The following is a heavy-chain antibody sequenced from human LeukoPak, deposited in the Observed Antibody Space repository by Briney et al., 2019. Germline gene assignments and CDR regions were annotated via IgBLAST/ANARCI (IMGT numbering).Heavy chain of an antibody. D-gene: IGHD3-22*01. J-gene: IGHJ1*01. V-gene: IGHV4-34*01. Sequence: SETLSLTCAVYGGSFSGYYWSWIRQPPGKGLEWIGEINHSGSTNYNPSLKSRVTISVDTSKNQFSLKLSSVTAADTAVYYCASTDPYYYDSSGYAFQHWGQGTLVTVSS. CDR3: ASTDPYYYDSSGYAFQH. CDR2: INHSGST. CDR1: GGSFSGYY.